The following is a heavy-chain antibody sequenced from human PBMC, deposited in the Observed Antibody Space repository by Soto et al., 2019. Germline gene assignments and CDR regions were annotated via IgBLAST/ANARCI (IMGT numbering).Heavy chain of an antibody. CDR3: ARMETFGSLNWFDP. CDR1: GYSFTNSD. J-gene: IGHJ5*02. Sequence: SXKVSCKSSGYSFTNSDVSGVRQATGQGLEWMGWMNPGSGDTGYAQKFQGRVTMTRDISIATAYMELSSLRSDDTAIYYCARMETFGSLNWFDPWGQGTLVTVSS. V-gene: IGHV1-8*01. CDR2: MNPGSGDT. D-gene: IGHD3-16*01.